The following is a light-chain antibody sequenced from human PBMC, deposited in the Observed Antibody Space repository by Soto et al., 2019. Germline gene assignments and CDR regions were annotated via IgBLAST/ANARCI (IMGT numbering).Light chain of an antibody. V-gene: IGKV1-39*01. CDR1: QNIRTY. CDR2: AVS. Sequence: DIQMTQPPSSLSASVGDRVTITCRASQNIRTYLNWYQQKPGKAPKLLIYAVSNLQSGVPSRFSGSGSGTDFTLTISSLQPEDFATYYCQQSYNTLWTFGQGTKVDIK. J-gene: IGKJ1*01. CDR3: QQSYNTLWT.